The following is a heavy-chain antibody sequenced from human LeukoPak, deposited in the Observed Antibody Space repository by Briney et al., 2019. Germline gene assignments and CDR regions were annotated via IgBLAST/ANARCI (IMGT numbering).Heavy chain of an antibody. CDR3: AKGYGLTPKYGMDV. Sequence: PGGSLRLSCAASGFTFDGYAMHWVRQAPGKGLEWVSGISWNSGSIDYTDSVRGRFTISRDNAMNSLDLQMNSLRAEDTALYYCAKGYGLTPKYGMDVWGQGTTVTVSS. CDR1: GFTFDGYA. J-gene: IGHJ6*02. V-gene: IGHV3-9*01. D-gene: IGHD3-10*01. CDR2: ISWNSGSI.